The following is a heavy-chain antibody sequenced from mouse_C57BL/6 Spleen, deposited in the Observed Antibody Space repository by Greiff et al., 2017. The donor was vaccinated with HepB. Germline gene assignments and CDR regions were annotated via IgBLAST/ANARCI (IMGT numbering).Heavy chain of an antibody. CDR1: GFTFSSYG. CDR2: ISSGGSYT. Sequence: EVHLVESGGDLVKPGGSLKLSCAASGFTFSSYGMSWVRQTPDKRLEWVATISSGGSYTYYPDSVKGRFTISRDNAKNTLYLQMSSLKSEDTAMYYCARHEDYDGYVYAMDYWGQGTSVTVSS. D-gene: IGHD2-3*01. CDR3: ARHEDYDGYVYAMDY. V-gene: IGHV5-6*01. J-gene: IGHJ4*01.